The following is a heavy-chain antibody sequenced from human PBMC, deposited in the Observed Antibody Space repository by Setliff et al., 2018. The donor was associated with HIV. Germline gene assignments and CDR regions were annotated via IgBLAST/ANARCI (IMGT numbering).Heavy chain of an antibody. D-gene: IGHD4-17*01. CDR3: ARGTTLNVVPDAFDI. J-gene: IGHJ3*02. V-gene: IGHV4-38-2*02. CDR1: GYSISSGYC. Sequence: SCTVTGYSISSGYCWAWIRQPPGKGLEWIGYIYHAGNTYYNPSLKSRVTISVDTSKNQISLRLNSLTAADTAVYYCARGTTLNVVPDAFDIWGQGTMVTVSS. CDR2: IYHAGNT.